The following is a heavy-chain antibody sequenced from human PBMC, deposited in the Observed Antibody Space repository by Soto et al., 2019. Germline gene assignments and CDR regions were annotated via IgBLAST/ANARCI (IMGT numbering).Heavy chain of an antibody. CDR2: INWNSGSI. D-gene: IGHD3-16*01. CDR1: GFPFVDYA. CDR3: AKEKGFGGVRKGMDV. Sequence: EVQLVESGGGLVQPGGPRRLSVAASGFPFVDYALHWVRQAPGKGLEWVSGINWNSGSIGYADSVKGRFTISRDNAKNSLYLQMNSLRTEDTALYYCAKEKGFGGVRKGMDVWGQGTTVTVSS. J-gene: IGHJ6*02. V-gene: IGHV3-9*01.